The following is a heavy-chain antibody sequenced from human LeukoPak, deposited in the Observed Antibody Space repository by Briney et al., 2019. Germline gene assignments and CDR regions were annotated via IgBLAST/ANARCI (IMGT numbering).Heavy chain of an antibody. CDR1: GFTFSSYA. CDR2: ISYDGSNK. Sequence: PGGSLRLSCAASGFTFSSYAMQWVREARGKGLEWVAVISYDGSNKYYADSVKGRFTIYRDNSKNTVYMQMNSLRAEDTAVYYCAREGASMTTVTYYYYGMDVWGQGTTVTVSS. D-gene: IGHD4-17*01. CDR3: AREGASMTTVTYYYYGMDV. J-gene: IGHJ6*02. V-gene: IGHV3-30-3*01.